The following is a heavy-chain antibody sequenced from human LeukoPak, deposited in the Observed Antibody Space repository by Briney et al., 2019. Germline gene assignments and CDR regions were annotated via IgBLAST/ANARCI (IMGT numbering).Heavy chain of an antibody. Sequence: PSETLSLTCTVSGGPISSYYWSWIRQPAGKGLEWIGRIYTSGSTNYNPSLKSRVTISVDTSKNQFSLKLSSVTAADTAVYYCARTPAAMNGMYYYYYMDVWGKGTMVTVSS. V-gene: IGHV4-4*07. D-gene: IGHD2-2*01. CDR2: IYTSGST. CDR3: ARTPAAMNGMYYYYYMDV. J-gene: IGHJ6*03. CDR1: GGPISSYY.